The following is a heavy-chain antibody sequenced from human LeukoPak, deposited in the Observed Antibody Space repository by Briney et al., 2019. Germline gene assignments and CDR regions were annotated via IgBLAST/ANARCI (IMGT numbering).Heavy chain of an antibody. J-gene: IGHJ6*03. CDR1: GGTFSSYA. D-gene: IGHD3-16*01. CDR2: IIPIFGTA. Sequence: ASVKVSCKASGGTFSSYAISWVRQAPGQGLEWMGGIIPIFGTANYAQKFQGRVTITTDESTSTAYMELSSLRSEDTAVYYCARGGRNYYYYYYMDVWGKGTTVTVSS. CDR3: ARGGRNYYYYYYMDV. V-gene: IGHV1-69*05.